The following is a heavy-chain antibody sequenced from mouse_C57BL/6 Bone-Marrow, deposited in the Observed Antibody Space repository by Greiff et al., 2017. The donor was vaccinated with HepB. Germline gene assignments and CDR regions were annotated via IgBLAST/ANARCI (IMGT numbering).Heavy chain of an antibody. CDR1: GFTFSDYY. CDR2: ISNGGGST. Sequence: DVKLVESGGGLVQPGGSLKLSCAASGFTFSDYYMYWVRQTPEKRLEWVAYISNGGGSTYYPDTVKGRFTISRDNAKNTLYLQMSRLKSEDTAMYYCARHGLITTVVAFYWYFDVWGTGTTVTVSS. CDR3: ARHGLITTVVAFYWYFDV. J-gene: IGHJ1*03. D-gene: IGHD1-1*01. V-gene: IGHV5-12*01.